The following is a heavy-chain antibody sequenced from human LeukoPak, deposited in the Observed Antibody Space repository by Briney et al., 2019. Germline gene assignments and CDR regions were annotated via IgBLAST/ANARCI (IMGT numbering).Heavy chain of an antibody. CDR1: RYTFTTYA. V-gene: IGHV1-3*01. CDR2: INADDGNT. J-gene: IGHJ5*02. Sequence: VASVKVSCKTSRYTFTTYAIHWVRQAPGQRLEWMGLINADDGNTRYSQRFQGRVTITRDTSANTAYMELSSLRFEDTAVYYCARGIVVQPSANWFDPWGQGTPVTVSS. D-gene: IGHD2-2*01. CDR3: ARGIVVQPSANWFDP.